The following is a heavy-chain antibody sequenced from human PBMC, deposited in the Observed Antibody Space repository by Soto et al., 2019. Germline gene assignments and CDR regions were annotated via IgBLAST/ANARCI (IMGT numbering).Heavy chain of an antibody. V-gene: IGHV3-15*01. CDR2: IKSKTDGGTT. J-gene: IGHJ6*02. CDR1: GFTFSNAW. CDR3: TTDSGYYYYYGMDV. D-gene: IGHD1-26*01. Sequence: GGSLRLSCAASGFTFSNAWMSWVRQAPGKGLEWVGRIKSKTDGGTTDYAAPVKGRFTISRDDSKNTLYLQMNSLKTEDTAVYYCTTDSGYYYYYGMDVWGQGTTVTVSS.